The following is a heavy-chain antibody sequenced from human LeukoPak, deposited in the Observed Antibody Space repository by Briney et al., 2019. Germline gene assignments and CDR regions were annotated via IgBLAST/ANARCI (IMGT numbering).Heavy chain of an antibody. D-gene: IGHD3-3*01. V-gene: IGHV4-59*02. CDR3: PRESLESSLHY. Sequence: KPSETLSLTCTVSGGSVSSYYWSWIRQPPGKGLEWIGYIYYSGSTNYNPSLKSRVTISLDTSKNQFSLRLSSVTAADTAVYYCPRESLESSLHYWGQGTLVTVSS. CDR2: IYYSGST. J-gene: IGHJ4*02. CDR1: GGSVSSYY.